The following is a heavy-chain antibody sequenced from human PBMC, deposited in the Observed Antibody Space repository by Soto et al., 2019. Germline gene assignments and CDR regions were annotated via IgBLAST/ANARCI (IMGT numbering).Heavy chain of an antibody. CDR1: GFTFSGSA. Sequence: PGGSLRLSCAASGFTFSGSAMHWVRQASGKGLEWVGRIRSKANSYATAYAASVKGRFTISRDDSKNTAYLQMNSLKTEDTAVYYCARHGLEGYSPWGQGTLVTVSS. D-gene: IGHD2-15*01. CDR3: ARHGLEGYSP. J-gene: IGHJ5*02. CDR2: IRSKANSYAT. V-gene: IGHV3-73*01.